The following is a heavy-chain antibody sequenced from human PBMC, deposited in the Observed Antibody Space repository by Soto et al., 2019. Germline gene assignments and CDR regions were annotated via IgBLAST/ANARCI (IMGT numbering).Heavy chain of an antibody. V-gene: IGHV3-7*05. CDR3: ARAYCACDCYSDY. Sequence: EVQVVESGGGLVPPGGSLRLSCAASGFTFSSYWMNWVRQAPGKGLEWVANIKQDGSEKYYVDSVKGRFTISRDNAKNSLYLQMNGLRAEDTAVYYCARAYCACDCYSDYWGQGTLVTVSS. J-gene: IGHJ4*02. CDR2: IKQDGSEK. D-gene: IGHD2-21*02. CDR1: GFTFSSYW.